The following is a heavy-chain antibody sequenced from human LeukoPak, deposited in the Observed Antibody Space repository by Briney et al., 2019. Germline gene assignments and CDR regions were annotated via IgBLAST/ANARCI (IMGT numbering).Heavy chain of an antibody. V-gene: IGHV4-39*01. D-gene: IGHD5-18*01. CDR1: SVSTSSSSYY. Sequence: PSETLSLTCTVSSVSTSSSSYYWGWVRQPPGKGLEWIGTTYYNGNTYYNPSLKSRVTMSIDTSKNQFSLRLTSVTAADTAVYYCVRQPGYSYLTTYSYYYMDVWGKGTTVTVSS. CDR2: TYYNGNT. J-gene: IGHJ6*03. CDR3: VRQPGYSYLTTYSYYYMDV.